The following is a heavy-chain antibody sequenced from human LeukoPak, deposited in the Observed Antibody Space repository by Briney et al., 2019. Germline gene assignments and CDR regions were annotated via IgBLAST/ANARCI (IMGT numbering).Heavy chain of an antibody. D-gene: IGHD1-26*01. CDR3: ARGGRWELPRPYAFDI. CDR2: ISTYNGHT. V-gene: IGHV1-18*01. Sequence: GASVKVSCKASGYTFTSYGISWLRQAPGQGLEWMGWISTYNGHTNYAQKLQGRVTMTTDTSTSTAYMELRNLRSDDTAVYYSARGGRWELPRPYAFDIWGQGTMVTVSS. CDR1: GYTFTSYG. J-gene: IGHJ3*02.